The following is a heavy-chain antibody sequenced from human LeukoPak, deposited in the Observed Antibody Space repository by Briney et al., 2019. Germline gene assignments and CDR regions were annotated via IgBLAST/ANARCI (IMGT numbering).Heavy chain of an antibody. CDR3: AKDRRGNTAMVSD. CDR2: ISYDGSNK. Sequence: GGSLRLSCAASGFTFSSYGMHWVRQAPGKGLEWVAVISYDGSNKYYADSVKGRFTISRDNSKNTLYLQMNSLRAEDTAVYYCAKDRRGNTAMVSDWGQGILVTVSS. D-gene: IGHD5-18*01. CDR1: GFTFSSYG. J-gene: IGHJ4*02. V-gene: IGHV3-30*18.